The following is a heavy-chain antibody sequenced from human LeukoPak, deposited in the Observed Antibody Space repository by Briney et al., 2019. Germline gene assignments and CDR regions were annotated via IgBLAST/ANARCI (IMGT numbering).Heavy chain of an antibody. J-gene: IGHJ6*03. CDR3: ARDGYSYGWYYYYYYMDV. D-gene: IGHD5-18*01. Sequence: GASVKVSCKASGYTFTGYYMHWVRQAPGQGLEWMGWINPNSGGTNYAQKFQGRVTMTRDTSISTAYMELSRLRSDDTAVYYCARDGYSYGWYYYYYYMDVWGKGTTVTVSS. V-gene: IGHV1-2*02. CDR2: INPNSGGT. CDR1: GYTFTGYY.